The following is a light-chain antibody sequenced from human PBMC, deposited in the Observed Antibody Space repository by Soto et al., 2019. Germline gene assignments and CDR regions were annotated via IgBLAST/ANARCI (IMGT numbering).Light chain of an antibody. J-gene: IGKJ3*01. CDR1: QSVSSY. CDR2: DAS. Sequence: EIVLTQSPATLSLSPGERATLSCRASQSVSSYLAWYQQKPGQAPRLLIYDASNRATGIPARFSGSGSGTDFTLTISSLEPEDFAVYYCQQRSNWPPPTFGPWTKVDIK. V-gene: IGKV3-11*01. CDR3: QQRSNWPPPT.